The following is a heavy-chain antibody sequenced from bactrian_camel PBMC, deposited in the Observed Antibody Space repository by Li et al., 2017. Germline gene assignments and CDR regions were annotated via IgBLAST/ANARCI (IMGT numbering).Heavy chain of an antibody. V-gene: IGHV3S1*01. J-gene: IGHJ4*01. CDR3: AAIEAASESRAELCSQFTY. CDR2: LNEFGGSL. D-gene: IGHD2*01. CDR1: GYKLNRHC. Sequence: QLVESEGGSVQAGGSLRLSCAASGYKLNRHCGDWFRQAAGKEREVIETLNEFGGSLTYADSVKGRFTISKDNAKDTLCLQMDNLKPEDTAVYSCAAIEAASESRAELCSQFTYWGQGTQVTVS.